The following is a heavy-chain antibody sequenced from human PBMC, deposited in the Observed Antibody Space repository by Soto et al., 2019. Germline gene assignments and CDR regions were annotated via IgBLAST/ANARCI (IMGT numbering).Heavy chain of an antibody. J-gene: IGHJ5*02. CDR2: IIPIFGTA. CDR1: GGTFSSYA. CDR3: ARDQYSYGPRWFDP. V-gene: IGHV1-69*13. Sequence: SVKVSCKASGGTFSSYAISWVRQAPGQGLEWMGGIIPIFGTANYAQKFQGRVTITADESMSTAYMELSSLRSEDTAVYYCARDQYSYGPRWFDPWGQGTLVTVSS. D-gene: IGHD5-18*01.